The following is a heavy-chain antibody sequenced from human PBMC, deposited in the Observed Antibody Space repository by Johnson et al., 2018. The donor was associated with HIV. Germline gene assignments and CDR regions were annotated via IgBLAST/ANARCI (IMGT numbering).Heavy chain of an antibody. V-gene: IGHV3-53*01. CDR1: GFTVSSNY. J-gene: IGHJ3*02. Sequence: VQLVESGGGLIQPGGSLRLSCAASGFTVSSNYMSWVRQAPGKGLDWVSLIYSGDSTYYADSVKGRFSISGDNSKNTLYLQMNSLRAEDTAVYYCARERGLGHALDIWGQGTMVTVSS. CDR2: IYSGDST. D-gene: IGHD7-27*01. CDR3: ARERGLGHALDI.